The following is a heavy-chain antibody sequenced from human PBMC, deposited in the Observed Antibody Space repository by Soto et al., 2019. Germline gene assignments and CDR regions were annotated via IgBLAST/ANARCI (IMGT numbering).Heavy chain of an antibody. V-gene: IGHV4-4*02. CDR1: GGSIISTHW. D-gene: IGHD6-13*01. CDR2: IYHSGST. CDR3: ARERALAAAGLGYYYYYGMDV. Sequence: SETLSLTCAVSGGSIISTHWWTWVRQSPGKGLEWIGEIYHSGSTYYNPSLKSRVTISVDTSKNQFSLKLSSVTAADTAVYYCARERALAAAGLGYYYYYGMDVWGQGTTVTVSS. J-gene: IGHJ6*02.